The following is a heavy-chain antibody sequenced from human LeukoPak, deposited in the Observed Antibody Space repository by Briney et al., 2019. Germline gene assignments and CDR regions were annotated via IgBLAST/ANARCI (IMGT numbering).Heavy chain of an antibody. D-gene: IGHD1-26*01. CDR3: TRDEVGATTEFDS. V-gene: IGHV3-21*01. Sequence: GGSLRLSCAASGFTFNSYTMNWVRQAPGKGLEWVSSISTSSNYIYYADSLRGRFTISRDNAMNSLYLQMNSLRAEDTAVYYCTRDEVGATTEFDSWGQGILVTVSS. J-gene: IGHJ4*02. CDR1: GFTFNSYT. CDR2: ISTSSNYI.